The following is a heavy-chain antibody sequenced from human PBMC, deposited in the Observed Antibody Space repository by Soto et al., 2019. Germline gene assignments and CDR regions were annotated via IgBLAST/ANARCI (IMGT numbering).Heavy chain of an antibody. D-gene: IGHD6-13*01. J-gene: IGHJ6*02. CDR2: IFSSGTT. CDR3: ARFRTEHSSSWDHYDYYGMDV. CDR1: GDSIGSGNKY. Sequence: NPSETLSLTCTVSGDSIGSGNKYWSWIRQAPGKGLEWIGYIFSSGTTNYNPSPKSRVTISVDTSKNQFSLKLGSATAADTAVYYCARFRTEHSSSWDHYDYYGMDVWGQGTTVTVSS. V-gene: IGHV4-61*01.